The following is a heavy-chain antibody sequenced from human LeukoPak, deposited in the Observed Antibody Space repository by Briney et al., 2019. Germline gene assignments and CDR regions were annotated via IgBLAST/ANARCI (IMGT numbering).Heavy chain of an antibody. Sequence: ASVKVSCKASGYSFVLYGISWVRQAPGQGPEWMGWISAYNGNTNYAQKFQGRVTMTTDTSTSTAYMELRSLRFDDTAVYYCARGYSSNWLQFDPWGQGTLVTVSS. CDR3: ARGYSSNWLQFDP. J-gene: IGHJ5*02. CDR1: GYSFVLYG. D-gene: IGHD6-13*01. CDR2: ISAYNGNT. V-gene: IGHV1-18*01.